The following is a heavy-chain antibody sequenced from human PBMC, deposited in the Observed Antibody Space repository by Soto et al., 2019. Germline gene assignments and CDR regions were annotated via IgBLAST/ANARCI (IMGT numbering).Heavy chain of an antibody. CDR3: ASRRTVLMVYATPFDY. CDR1: GGSISSSSYY. CDR2: IYYSGST. V-gene: IGHV4-39*01. D-gene: IGHD2-8*01. Sequence: PSETLSLTCTVSGGSISSSSYYWGWIRQPPGKGLEWIGSIYYSGSTYYNPSLKSRVTISVGTSKNQFSLKLSSVTAADTAVYYCASRRTVLMVYATPFDYWGQGTLVTVSS. J-gene: IGHJ4*02.